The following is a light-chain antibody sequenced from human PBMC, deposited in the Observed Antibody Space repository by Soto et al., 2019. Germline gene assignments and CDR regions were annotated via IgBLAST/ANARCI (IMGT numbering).Light chain of an antibody. Sequence: QSVSESPGKTVTISCTGSGGSIATNYVQWHQQRPGSAPTTVIYEDDKRPSGVPDRFSGSIDRSSNSASLIISGLKTEDEADYYCQSHDSTNVVFGRGTKVTVL. CDR3: QSHDSTNVV. J-gene: IGLJ2*01. V-gene: IGLV6-57*02. CDR1: GGSIATNY. CDR2: EDD.